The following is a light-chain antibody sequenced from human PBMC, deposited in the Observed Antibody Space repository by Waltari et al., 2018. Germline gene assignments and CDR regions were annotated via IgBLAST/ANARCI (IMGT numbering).Light chain of an antibody. Sequence: DIVMTQSPDSLPVSLCDRATINCKSRHIVSYSSNNKNYLAWYQQKPGQPPKLLIYWASSRESGVPDRCSGSGAGTDFTLTISSQQAEDVAVYYWQQYYSTPYTFGQGTKLEIK. CDR2: WAS. CDR1: HIVSYSSNNKNY. J-gene: IGKJ2*01. V-gene: IGKV4-1*01. CDR3: QQYYSTPYT.